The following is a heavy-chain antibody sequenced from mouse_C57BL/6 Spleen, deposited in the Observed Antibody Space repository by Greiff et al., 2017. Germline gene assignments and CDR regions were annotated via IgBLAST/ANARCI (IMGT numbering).Heavy chain of an antibody. Sequence: QVQLQQPGAELVMPGASVKLSCKASGYTFTSYWMHWVKQRPGQGLEWIGEIDPSDSYTNYNQKFKGKSTLTVDKSSSTAYMQLSSLTSEDSAVYYCAIGGYYDAMDYWGQGTSVTVSS. D-gene: IGHD2-2*01. V-gene: IGHV1-69*01. CDR3: AIGGYYDAMDY. CDR2: IDPSDSYT. J-gene: IGHJ4*01. CDR1: GYTFTSYW.